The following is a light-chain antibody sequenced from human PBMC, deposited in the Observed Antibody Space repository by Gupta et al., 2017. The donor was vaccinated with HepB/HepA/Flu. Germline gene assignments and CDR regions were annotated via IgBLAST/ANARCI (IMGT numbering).Light chain of an antibody. V-gene: IGLV2-8*01. Sequence: QSALTQPPSASGSPGQSVTISCTGTSSDVGGYNYVSWYQQHPGNAPKLIIYEVSKRPAGVPDRFSGSKSGNTASLTVSGLQAEEEAYYYCSSYAGTTPVVLGGGTKVTVL. CDR3: SSYAGTTPVV. CDR2: EVS. J-gene: IGLJ3*02. CDR1: SSDVGGYNY.